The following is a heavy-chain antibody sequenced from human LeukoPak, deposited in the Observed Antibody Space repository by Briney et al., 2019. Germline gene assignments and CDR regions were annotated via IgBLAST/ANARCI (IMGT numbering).Heavy chain of an antibody. CDR1: GGSISSSSYY. CDR2: IYYSGST. Sequence: SETLSLTCTASGGSISSSSYYWGWIRQPPGKGLEWTGSIYYSGSTYYNPSLKSRVTISVDTSKNQFSLKLSSVTAADTAVYYCARHARVGAHNWFDPWGQGTLVTVSS. CDR3: ARHARVGAHNWFDP. D-gene: IGHD1-26*01. V-gene: IGHV4-39*01. J-gene: IGHJ5*02.